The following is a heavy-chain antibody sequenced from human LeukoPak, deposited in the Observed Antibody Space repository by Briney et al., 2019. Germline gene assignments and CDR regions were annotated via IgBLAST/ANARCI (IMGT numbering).Heavy chain of an antibody. CDR2: INPNSGGT. Sequence: ASMKVSCKASGYTFTGYYMHWVRQAPGQGLEWMGWINPNSGGTNYAQKFQGRVTMTRDTSISTAYMELSRLRSDDTAVYYCAREGTIFGVVIIPSKGDFDYWGQGTLVTVSS. D-gene: IGHD3-3*01. CDR3: AREGTIFGVVIIPSKGDFDY. V-gene: IGHV1-2*02. CDR1: GYTFTGYY. J-gene: IGHJ4*02.